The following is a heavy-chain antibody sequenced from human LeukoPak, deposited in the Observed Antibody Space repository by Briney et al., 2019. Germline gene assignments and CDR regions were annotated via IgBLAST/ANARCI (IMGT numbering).Heavy chain of an antibody. CDR2: ISGSGGST. CDR1: GFTFSSYA. D-gene: IGHD2-21*02. J-gene: IGHJ5*02. CDR3: AKGQHIVVVTARDWFDP. V-gene: IGHV3-23*01. Sequence: AGGPLRLSCAASGFTFSSYAMSWVRQAPGKGLEWASAISGSGGSTYYADSVKGRFTISRDNSKNTLYLQMNSLRAEDTAVYYCAKGQHIVVVTARDWFDPWGQGTLVTVSS.